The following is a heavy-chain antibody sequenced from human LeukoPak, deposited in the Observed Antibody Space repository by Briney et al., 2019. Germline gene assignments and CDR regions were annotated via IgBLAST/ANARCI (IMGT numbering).Heavy chain of an antibody. D-gene: IGHD3-10*01. J-gene: IGHJ4*02. CDR2: ISSSGGHT. Sequence: GGSLRLSCAASGFTFSSYGMSWVRQAPGKGLEWVSSISSSGGHTFYSDSVKGRFTISRDNAKNSLYLQMNSLRAEDTAIYYCASPRMIRGTITTPSDYWGQGILVTVSS. V-gene: IGHV3-21*01. CDR1: GFTFSSYG. CDR3: ASPRMIRGTITTPSDY.